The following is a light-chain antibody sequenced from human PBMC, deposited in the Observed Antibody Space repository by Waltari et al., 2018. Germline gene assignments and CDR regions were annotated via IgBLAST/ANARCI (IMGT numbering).Light chain of an antibody. CDR2: ADT. V-gene: IGLV3-1*01. CDR3: QTWDITTYVV. CDR1: NLGHKI. J-gene: IGLJ2*01. Sequence: SSELTQPPSVSVSPGETASNTSSAANLGHKIASWYQHKPGQSPVLVIHADTKRPSGIPERFSGSTSGHTATLTISGTQAMDEADYYCQTWDITTYVVFGGGTKLTVL.